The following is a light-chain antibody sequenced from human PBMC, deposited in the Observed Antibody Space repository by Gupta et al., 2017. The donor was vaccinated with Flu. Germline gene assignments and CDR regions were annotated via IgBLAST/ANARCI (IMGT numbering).Light chain of an antibody. CDR3: GTWDSSLSAYV. J-gene: IGLJ1*01. V-gene: IGLV1-51*01. CDR1: TFNIGNNY. CDR2: DNN. Sequence: QSVLTQPPSVSAAPGQGVTISCSGSTFNIGNNYVSWYQQLPGSAPKLLIHDNNKRPSGIPDRFSGSKSGTSATLGITGLQTGDEADYYCGTWDSSLSAYVFGTVTKVTVL.